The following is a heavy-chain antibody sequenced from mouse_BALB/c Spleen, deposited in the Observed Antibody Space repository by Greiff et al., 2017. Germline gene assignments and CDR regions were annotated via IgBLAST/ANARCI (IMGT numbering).Heavy chain of an antibody. Sequence: DVKLVESGGGLVKPGGSLKLSCAASGFAFSSYEMSWVRQTPEKRLEWVAYISSGGGSTYYPDTVKGRFTISRDNAKNTLYLQMSSLKSEDTAMYYCARQDDYDPWFAYWGQGTLVTVSA. CDR3: ARQDDYDPWFAY. V-gene: IGHV5-12-1*01. CDR1: GFAFSSYE. D-gene: IGHD2-4*01. CDR2: ISSGGGST. J-gene: IGHJ3*01.